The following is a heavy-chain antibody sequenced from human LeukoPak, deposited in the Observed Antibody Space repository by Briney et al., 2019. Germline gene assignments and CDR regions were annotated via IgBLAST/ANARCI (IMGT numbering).Heavy chain of an antibody. D-gene: IGHD2-15*01. CDR2: GST. CDR3: ARHCSGGSCYSVFDY. V-gene: IGHV4-59*08. Sequence: GSTNYTPSLKSRVTISVDTSKNQFSLKLNSVTAADTAVYYCARHCSGGSCYSVFDYWGHGTLVTVSS. J-gene: IGHJ4*01.